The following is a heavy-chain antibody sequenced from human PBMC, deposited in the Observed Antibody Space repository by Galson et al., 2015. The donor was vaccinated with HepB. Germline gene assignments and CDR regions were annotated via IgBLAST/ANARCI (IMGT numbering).Heavy chain of an antibody. J-gene: IGHJ4*02. V-gene: IGHV3-33*08. CDR3: ARDVAAGVYYLDY. CDR2: IWYDGSNK. Sequence: SLRLSCAASGFTFSSYGMHWVRQAPGKGLEWVALIWYDGSNKYYADSVKGRFTISRDNNKNTLYLQMNSLRAEDTAVYYCARDVAAGVYYLDYWGQGALVTVSS. D-gene: IGHD6-13*01. CDR1: GFTFSSYG.